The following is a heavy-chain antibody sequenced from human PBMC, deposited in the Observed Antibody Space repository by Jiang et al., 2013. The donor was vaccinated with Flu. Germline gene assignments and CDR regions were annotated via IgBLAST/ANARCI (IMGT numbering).Heavy chain of an antibody. CDR1: GYSFTSYW. CDR3: ARIGVAGYETQDFDY. Sequence: GAEVKKPGESLRISCKGSGYSFTSYWISWVRQMPGKGLEWMGRIDPSDSYTNYSPSFQGHVTISADKSISTAYLQWSSLKASDTAMYYCARIGVAGYETQDFDYWGQGTLVTVSS. V-gene: IGHV5-10-1*01. D-gene: IGHD6-19*01. J-gene: IGHJ4*02. CDR2: IDPSDSYT.